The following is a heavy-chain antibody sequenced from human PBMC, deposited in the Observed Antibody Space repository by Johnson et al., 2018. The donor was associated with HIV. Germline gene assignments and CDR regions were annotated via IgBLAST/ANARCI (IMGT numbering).Heavy chain of an antibody. CDR3: ARGWDAFDI. D-gene: IGHD5-24*01. CDR1: GFSFNDYA. V-gene: IGHV3-30-3*01. J-gene: IGHJ3*02. CDR2: ISFDGGAI. Sequence: QVQLVESGGGVVQPGRSLRLSCSASGFSFNDYAMHWVRQAPGKGLEWVAVISFDGGAIYYADSVEGRFTISRDNAKNSLYLQMNSLRAEDTAVYYCARGWDAFDIWGQGTMVTVSS.